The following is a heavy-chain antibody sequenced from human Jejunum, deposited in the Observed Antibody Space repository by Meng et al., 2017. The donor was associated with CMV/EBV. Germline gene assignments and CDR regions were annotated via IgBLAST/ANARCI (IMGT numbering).Heavy chain of an antibody. Sequence: GSVSSGSYYWNWIRQSPGKGLEWIAYVFYSGSSDYNPSLKSRVTISVDTSKNQFSLKLNSVTAADTAVYYCARDSTLYSNFNWFDPWGQGTQVTVSS. CDR3: ARDSTLYSNFNWFDP. CDR1: GSVSSGSYY. CDR2: VFYSGSS. D-gene: IGHD4-11*01. V-gene: IGHV4-61*01. J-gene: IGHJ5*02.